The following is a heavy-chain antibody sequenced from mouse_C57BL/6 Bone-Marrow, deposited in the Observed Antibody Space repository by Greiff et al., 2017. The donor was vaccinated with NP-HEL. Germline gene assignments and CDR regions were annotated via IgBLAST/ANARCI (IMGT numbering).Heavy chain of an antibody. CDR1: GYTFTSYW. CDR3: ATYYSNYGSAMDY. V-gene: IGHV1-7*01. CDR2: INPSSGYT. J-gene: IGHJ4*01. Sequence: VMLVESGAELAKPGASVKLSCKASGYTFTSYWMHWVKQRPGQGLEWIGYINPSSGYTKYNQKFKDKATLTADKSSSTAYMQLSSLTYEDSAVYYCATYYSNYGSAMDYWGQGTSVTVSS. D-gene: IGHD2-5*01.